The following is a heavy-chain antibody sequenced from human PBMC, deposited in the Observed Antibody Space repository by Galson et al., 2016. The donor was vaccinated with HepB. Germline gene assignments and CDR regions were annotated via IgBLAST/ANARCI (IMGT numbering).Heavy chain of an antibody. CDR3: VKGDVYGDYAYSDGMDA. J-gene: IGHJ6*02. D-gene: IGHD4-17*01. V-gene: IGHV3-30*18. CDR2: ISYDGSKK. Sequence: SLRLSCAASGLAFDNYGMHWVRQAPGKGLEWVAVISYDGSKKYYEDSVKGRFTISRDNSKNTLYLQMNSLRAEDTAVYYCVKGDVYGDYAYSDGMDACGQGTTVTVSS. CDR1: GLAFDNYG.